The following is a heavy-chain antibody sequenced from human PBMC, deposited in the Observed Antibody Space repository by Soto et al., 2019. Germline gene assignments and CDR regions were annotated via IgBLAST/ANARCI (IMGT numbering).Heavy chain of an antibody. CDR2: IIGKSGTV. CDR1: GPTLSTTC. Sequence: VSALKVVSNAPGPTLSTTCSVCARPAHGEGVEWMGGIIGKSGTVNYAQKFQGRVTITADESTSKAYMELRGLRSEDTAVYYCARVSDCGGGNWYFGVDYWGQGNWVKVSS. CDR3: ARVSDCGGGNWYFGVDY. D-gene: IGHD2-15*01. J-gene: IGHJ4*02. V-gene: IGHV1-69*01.